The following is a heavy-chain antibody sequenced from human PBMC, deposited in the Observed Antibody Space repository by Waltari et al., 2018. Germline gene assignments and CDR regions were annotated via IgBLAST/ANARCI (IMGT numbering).Heavy chain of an antibody. CDR1: GFTFANYA. J-gene: IGHJ6*02. D-gene: IGHD2-15*01. CDR2: SSKSVGAT. Sequence: EVQLVESGGGLVQPGGSLRLSCAASGFTFANYAMSWVRQAPGKGLGGLSTSSKSVGATYYTGTVKGRFTISRDNSQNMLYLQMNSLRDEDTAVYYCAIVIQWWFPGNMNVWGQGTTVTVSS. V-gene: IGHV3-23*04. CDR3: AIVIQWWFPGNMNV.